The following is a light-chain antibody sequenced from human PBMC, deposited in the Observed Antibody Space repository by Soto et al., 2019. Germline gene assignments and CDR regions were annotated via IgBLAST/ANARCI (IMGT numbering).Light chain of an antibody. Sequence: DIQMTQSPSTLSASVGDRVTITCRASQSISSWLAWYQQKPGKAPKLLIYKASSLESGVPSRFNGSGSGTEFTLTISSQQPDDFATYYGQQHNSYPFTFVPGTKVDIK. CDR1: QSISSW. CDR3: QQHNSYPFT. J-gene: IGKJ3*01. V-gene: IGKV1-5*03. CDR2: KAS.